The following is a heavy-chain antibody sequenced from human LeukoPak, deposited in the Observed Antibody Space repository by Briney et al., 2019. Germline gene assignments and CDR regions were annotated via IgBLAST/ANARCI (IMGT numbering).Heavy chain of an antibody. Sequence: PGGSRRLPFAASGFGLSSYWMSWVRQAPGKGREWVANINRDGSEKYYVDSVKGRFTISRDNGKNSLYLQMNSLRAEDTAVYFCARGYGSGTFYDSWGQGTLVAVSS. J-gene: IGHJ4*02. CDR1: GFGLSSYW. CDR2: INRDGSEK. V-gene: IGHV3-7*04. D-gene: IGHD3-10*01. CDR3: ARGYGSGTFYDS.